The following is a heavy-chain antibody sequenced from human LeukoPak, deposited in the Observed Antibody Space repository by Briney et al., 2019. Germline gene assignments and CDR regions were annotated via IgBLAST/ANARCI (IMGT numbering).Heavy chain of an antibody. CDR3: ARAYYYGSGSPSNEGYYYGMDV. CDR1: GFTFSSYS. Sequence: GGSLRLSCAASGFTFSSYSMNWVRQAPGKGLEWVSSISSSSSYIYYADSVKGRFTISRDNAKNSLYLQMNSLRAEDTAVYYCARAYYYGSGSPSNEGYYYGMDVRGQGTTVTVSS. J-gene: IGHJ6*02. V-gene: IGHV3-21*01. D-gene: IGHD3-10*01. CDR2: ISSSSSYI.